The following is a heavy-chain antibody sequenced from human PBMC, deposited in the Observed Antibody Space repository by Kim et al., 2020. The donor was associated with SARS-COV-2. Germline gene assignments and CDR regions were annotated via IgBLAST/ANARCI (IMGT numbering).Heavy chain of an antibody. CDR2: IYYSGST. V-gene: IGHV4-59*01. D-gene: IGHD5-18*01. J-gene: IGHJ5*02. CDR1: GGSISSYY. Sequence: SETLSLTCTVSGGSISSYYWSWIRQPPGKGLEWIGYIYYSGSTNYNPSLKCRVTISVDTSKNQFSLKLSSVTAADTAVYYCVRDVNGYTRWFDPWGQGTLVTVSS. CDR3: VRDVNGYTRWFDP.